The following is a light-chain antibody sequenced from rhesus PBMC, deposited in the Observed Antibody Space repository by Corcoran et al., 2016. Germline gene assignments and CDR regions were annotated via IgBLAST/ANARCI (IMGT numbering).Light chain of an antibody. V-gene: IGKV1-22*01. CDR3: LQYSSSPFT. CDR2: KAS. Sequence: DIQMTQSPSSLSASVGDTVTITCRASQSISSWLDWYQQKPGKAPKPLIYKASRLQRGVPSRFSGSGSGTDFTLTISSLQPEDFATYYCLQYSSSPFTFGPGTKLDIK. CDR1: QSISSW. J-gene: IGKJ3*01.